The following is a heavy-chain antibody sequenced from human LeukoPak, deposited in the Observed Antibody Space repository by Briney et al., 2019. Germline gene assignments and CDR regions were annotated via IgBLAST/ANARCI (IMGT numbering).Heavy chain of an antibody. CDR3: AGLGGSGTSPFDY. CDR2: IYSGGST. CDR1: GFTVSSNY. J-gene: IGHJ4*02. Sequence: GGSLRLSCAASGFTVSSNYMSWVRQAPGKGLEWVSVIYSGGSTYYADSVQGRLTISRDNSKNMLYLQMNSLRAEDTAVYYCAGLGGSGTSPFDYWGPGTLVTVSS. D-gene: IGHD3-16*01. V-gene: IGHV3-53*01.